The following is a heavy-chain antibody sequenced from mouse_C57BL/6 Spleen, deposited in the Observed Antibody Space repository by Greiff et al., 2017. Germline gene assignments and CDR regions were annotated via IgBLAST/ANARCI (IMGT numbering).Heavy chain of an antibody. CDR1: GFSFTDYY. CDR2: IRNKANGYTT. V-gene: IGHV7-3*01. J-gene: IGHJ2*01. Sequence: EVKLMESGGGLVQPAGSLCLTCAVSGFSFTDYYLSWVRQPPGKALEWLGFIRNKANGYTTEYSASVTGWCTISRDNSQSLLYLQMNALRAEDSATYYCARYMDGIFDYWGQGTTLTVSS. D-gene: IGHD2-1*01. CDR3: ARYMDGIFDY.